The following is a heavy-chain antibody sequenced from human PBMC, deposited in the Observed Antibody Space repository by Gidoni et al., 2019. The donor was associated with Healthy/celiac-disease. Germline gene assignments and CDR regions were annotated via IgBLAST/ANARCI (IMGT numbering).Heavy chain of an antibody. Sequence: QVQLVQSGAEVKQPGASVTVSGKSYGYTFTNYYMHWLRQAPGQGLEWMGRINPSGGSTNSAQKFQGRVTMTRDTSTITVYMELTSLKSADTAMYYCARGVYPYYFDFWGQGTLVTVSS. CDR1: GYTFTNYY. V-gene: IGHV1-46*01. J-gene: IGHJ4*02. CDR2: INPSGGST. D-gene: IGHD2-8*01. CDR3: ARGVYPYYFDF.